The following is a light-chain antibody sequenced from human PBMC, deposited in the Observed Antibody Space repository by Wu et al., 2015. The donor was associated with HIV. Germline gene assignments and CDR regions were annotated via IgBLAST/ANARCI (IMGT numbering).Light chain of an antibody. Sequence: DIQMTQSPSTLSASVGDRVTITCRASQSISSWLAWYQQKAGKAPKLLIYKSSILESGVPSKFSGTGSGTEFTLTISSLQPDDFATYYCQQYSSYPWTFGQGTKVEIK. V-gene: IGKV1-5*03. CDR2: KSS. J-gene: IGKJ1*01. CDR1: QSISSW. CDR3: QQYSSYPWT.